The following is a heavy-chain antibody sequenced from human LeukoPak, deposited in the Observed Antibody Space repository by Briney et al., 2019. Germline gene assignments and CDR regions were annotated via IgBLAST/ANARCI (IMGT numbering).Heavy chain of an antibody. CDR1: GFTFDDYA. J-gene: IGHJ4*02. D-gene: IGHD6-6*01. CDR3: AKSSSSGYFDY. V-gene: IGHV3-9*01. Sequence: GRSLRLSCAASGFTFDDYAMHWVRQAPGKGLEWVSGISWNSGSIGYADSVKGRFTISRGNAKNSLYLQMNSLRAEDTALYYCAKSSSSGYFDYWGQGTLVTVSS. CDR2: ISWNSGSI.